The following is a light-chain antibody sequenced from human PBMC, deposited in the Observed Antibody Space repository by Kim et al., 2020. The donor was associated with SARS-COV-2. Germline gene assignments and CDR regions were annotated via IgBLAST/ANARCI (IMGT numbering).Light chain of an antibody. V-gene: IGLV1-47*01. J-gene: IGLJ3*02. CDR1: SSNIESNY. Sequence: GQRVTISCSGSSSNIESNYVYWYQQLPGAAPKLLIYRNNQRPSGVPDRFSGSKSDTSASLAISGLRSEDEADYYCAAWDDSLSGPVFGGGTQLTVL. CDR3: AAWDDSLSGPV. CDR2: RNN.